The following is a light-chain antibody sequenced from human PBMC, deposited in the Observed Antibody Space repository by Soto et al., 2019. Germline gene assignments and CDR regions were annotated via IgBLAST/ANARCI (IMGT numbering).Light chain of an antibody. CDR1: QTVSTN. CDR3: QQYNTWPPTT. V-gene: IGKV3-15*01. Sequence: VMTQSPDTLSMSPGERATLSCWASQTVSTNLAWYQQKPGQAPRLLIFGASTRATGIPARFSGSGSGTEFTLTISSLQSEDSAVYYCQQYNTWPPTTFGQGTKVEIK. CDR2: GAS. J-gene: IGKJ1*01.